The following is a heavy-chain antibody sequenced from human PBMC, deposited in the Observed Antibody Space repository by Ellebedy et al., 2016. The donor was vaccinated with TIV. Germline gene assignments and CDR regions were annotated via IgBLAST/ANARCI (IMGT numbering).Heavy chain of an antibody. Sequence: GESLKISCAASGFTFSAYAMHWVRQAPGKGLEWVTAMSHDGGLTYYADSVKGRFTISRDNPENTLFLQMNSLRADDTAIYYCVKDRSNSWSFDFWGQGTLVTVSS. D-gene: IGHD3-3*01. V-gene: IGHV3-30*18. J-gene: IGHJ4*02. CDR1: GFTFSAYA. CDR2: MSHDGGLT. CDR3: VKDRSNSWSFDF.